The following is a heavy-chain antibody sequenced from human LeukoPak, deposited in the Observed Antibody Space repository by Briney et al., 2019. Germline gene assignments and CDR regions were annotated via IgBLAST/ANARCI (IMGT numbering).Heavy chain of an antibody. D-gene: IGHD5-18*01. CDR1: GYSFTSYW. V-gene: IGHV5-51*01. CDR2: IDPSDSDT. J-gene: IGHJ4*02. Sequence: GESLKISCKASGYSFTSYWIGWVRQMPGKGREWMGIIDPSDSDTRYTPSFQGQVTISADKSLTTAYLQWNSLKASDTAMYYCARQTAMGRSGDYWGQGTLVIVSS. CDR3: ARQTAMGRSGDY.